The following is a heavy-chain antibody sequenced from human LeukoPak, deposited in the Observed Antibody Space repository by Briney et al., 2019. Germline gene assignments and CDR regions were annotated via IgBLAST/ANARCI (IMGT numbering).Heavy chain of an antibody. CDR2: IYSGGGT. V-gene: IGHV3-66*01. CDR3: AREDTYFFDY. Sequence: GGSLRLSCAASGFTVTSNYMSWVRQAPGKGLEWVSTIYSGGGTYYADSVKGRFTISRDISKNTLYLKMNSLRAEDTAVYYCAREDTYFFDYWGQGTLVTVSS. CDR1: GFTVTSNY. J-gene: IGHJ4*02.